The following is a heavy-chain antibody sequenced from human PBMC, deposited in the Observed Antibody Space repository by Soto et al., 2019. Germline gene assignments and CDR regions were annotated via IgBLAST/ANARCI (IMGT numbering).Heavy chain of an antibody. D-gene: IGHD3-3*01. J-gene: IGHJ4*02. Sequence: GGSLRLSCAAAGFTFSNYAMTWVRQAPGKGLEWVSAISGSGYYTYYADSVKGRFTISWDSSKNTLYLQMNSLRAEDTAVYYCAEGAWSAYHFDYWGQGTLVTVSS. V-gene: IGHV3-23*01. CDR2: ISGSGYYT. CDR1: GFTFSNYA. CDR3: AEGAWSAYHFDY.